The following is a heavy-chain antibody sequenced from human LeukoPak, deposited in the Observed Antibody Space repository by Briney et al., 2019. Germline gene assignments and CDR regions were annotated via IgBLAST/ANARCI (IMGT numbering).Heavy chain of an antibody. V-gene: IGHV3-21*04. D-gene: IGHD5-12*01. CDR1: GFTFSSYS. CDR2: ISSSSSYI. CDR3: AKARTIVATISAVDY. Sequence: GGSLRLSCAASGFTFSSYSMNWVRQAPGKGLEWVSSISSSSSYIYYADSVKGRFTISRDNSKNTLYLQMNSLRAEDTAVYYCAKARTIVATISAVDYWGQGTLVTVSS. J-gene: IGHJ4*02.